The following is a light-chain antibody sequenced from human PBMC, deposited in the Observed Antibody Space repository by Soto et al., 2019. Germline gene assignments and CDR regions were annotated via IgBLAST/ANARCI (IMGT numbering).Light chain of an antibody. CDR1: QSVSSSY. CDR3: QQHGSSPHA. J-gene: IGKJ2*01. V-gene: IGKV3-20*01. Sequence: EIVLTQSPGTLSLSPGERATLSCRASQSVSSSYLVWHQQKPGQAPRLLIYGASSRATGIPDRFSGSGSGTDFTLTISRLEPEDFAVYYCQQHGSSPHAFGQGTKLEIK. CDR2: GAS.